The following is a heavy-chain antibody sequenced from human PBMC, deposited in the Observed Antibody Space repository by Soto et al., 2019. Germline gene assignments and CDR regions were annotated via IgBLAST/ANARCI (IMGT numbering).Heavy chain of an antibody. J-gene: IGHJ5*02. CDR2: MNPNTANT. D-gene: IGHD1-26*01. CDR3: ARERGGRSTYRFDP. Sequence: QVQLVQSGAEVKKPGASVKVSCKASGYTFTSYDINWVRQATGQGLEWMGWMNPNTANTGYAQKFQSRVTMTRNTSISTAYMELSSLRSEDTAVYYCARERGGRSTYRFDPWGQGTLVTVSS. V-gene: IGHV1-8*01. CDR1: GYTFTSYD.